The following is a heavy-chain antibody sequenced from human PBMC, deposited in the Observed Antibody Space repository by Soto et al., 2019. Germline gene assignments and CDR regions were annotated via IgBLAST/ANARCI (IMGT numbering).Heavy chain of an antibody. D-gene: IGHD2-2*01. V-gene: IGHV3-21*06. CDR1: GFSFRTHT. Sequence: GGSLRLSCVASGFSFRTHTLVWVRQAPGKGLEWVSYISTGGTYLEYAHSVKGRFTISRDDAADSVFLQMNSLKGDDTAVYYCVKGGEDITSPYGMDVWGQGTTVTVSS. CDR3: VKGGEDITSPYGMDV. CDR2: ISTGGTYL. J-gene: IGHJ6*02.